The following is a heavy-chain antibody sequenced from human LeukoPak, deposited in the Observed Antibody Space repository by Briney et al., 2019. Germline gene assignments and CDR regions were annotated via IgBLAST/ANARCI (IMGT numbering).Heavy chain of an antibody. CDR1: GFTFSSYK. CDR3: AELGITMIGGV. Sequence: GGSLRLSCAASGFTFSSYKMNWVRQAPGKGLEWVSYISISVSTIYYADSVKGRFTIPRDNAKNSLYLQMNSLRAEDTALYYCAELGITMIGGVWGKGTTVPLSS. CDR2: ISISVSTI. J-gene: IGHJ6*04. V-gene: IGHV3-48*03. D-gene: IGHD3-10*02.